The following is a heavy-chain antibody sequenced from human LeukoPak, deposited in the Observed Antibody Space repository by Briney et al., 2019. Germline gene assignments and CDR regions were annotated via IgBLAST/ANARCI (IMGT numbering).Heavy chain of an antibody. CDR3: AKDPGYYDFWSGSIDY. J-gene: IGHJ4*02. CDR1: GFTFSSYA. V-gene: IGHV3-23*01. CDR2: INGSGGRI. Sequence: GGSLRLSCAASGFTFSSYAMSWVRQAPGKGLEWVSAINGSGGRIYYADSVKGRFTISRDNSKSTLYLQMNSLRAEDTAVYYCAKDPGYYDFWSGSIDYWGQGTLVTVSS. D-gene: IGHD3-3*01.